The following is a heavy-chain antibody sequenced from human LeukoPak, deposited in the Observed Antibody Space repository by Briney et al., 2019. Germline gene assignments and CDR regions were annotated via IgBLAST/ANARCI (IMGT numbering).Heavy chain of an antibody. V-gene: IGHV4-59*01. J-gene: IGHJ3*02. CDR1: GGSISSYY. Sequence: SETLSLTCTVSGGSISSYYWSWIRQPPGKGLEWIGYIYYSGSTNYNPSLTSRVTISVDTSKNQFSLKLSSVTAADTAVYYCARDQLFSEILWFGELFGAFDIWGQGTMVTVSS. D-gene: IGHD3-10*01. CDR2: IYYSGST. CDR3: ARDQLFSEILWFGELFGAFDI.